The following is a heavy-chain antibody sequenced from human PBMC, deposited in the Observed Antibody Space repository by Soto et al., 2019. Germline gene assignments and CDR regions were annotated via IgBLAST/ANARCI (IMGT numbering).Heavy chain of an antibody. CDR2: IRSKPYGGTT. V-gene: IGHV3-49*03. Sequence: EVPVVESGGGLVQPGRSLRLSCTASGYTFGDYAVSWFRQAPGKGLEWVSFIRSKPYGGTTEYAASVEGRFTVSRDDSKTIAYLQMNSLKTEDTAVYYCTRWKESYSDYWGQGTLVTVSS. CDR3: TRWKESYSDY. D-gene: IGHD1-1*01. J-gene: IGHJ4*02. CDR1: GYTFGDYA.